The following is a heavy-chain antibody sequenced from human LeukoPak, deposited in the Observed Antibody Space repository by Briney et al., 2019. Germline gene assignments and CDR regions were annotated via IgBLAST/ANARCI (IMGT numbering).Heavy chain of an antibody. CDR2: IYHSGST. CDR3: ARDRDFTNNWAFDY. J-gene: IGHJ4*02. V-gene: IGHV4-4*02. CDR1: GGSISSSNW. Sequence: SETLSLTCAVSGGSISSSNWWSWVRQPPGKGLEWIGEIYHSGSTNYDPSLKSRITISVDQSKNQFSLSLSSVTAADTAIYYCARDRDFTNNWAFDYWGQGILVTVSS. D-gene: IGHD1-1*01.